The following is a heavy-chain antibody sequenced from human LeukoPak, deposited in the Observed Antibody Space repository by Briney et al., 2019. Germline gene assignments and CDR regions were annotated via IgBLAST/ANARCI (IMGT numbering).Heavy chain of an antibody. CDR2: IYSGGST. CDR1: GFTVSSNY. Sequence: GGSLRLSCAASGFTVSSNYTSWVRQAPGKGLEWVSVIYSGGSTYYADSVKGRFTISRDNSKNTLYLQMNSLRAEDTAVYYCARSSGLNDFDYWGQGTLVTVSS. J-gene: IGHJ4*02. V-gene: IGHV3-53*01. CDR3: ARSSGLNDFDY. D-gene: IGHD3-22*01.